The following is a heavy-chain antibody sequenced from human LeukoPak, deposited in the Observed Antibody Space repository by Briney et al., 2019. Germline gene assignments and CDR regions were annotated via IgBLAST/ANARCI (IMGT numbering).Heavy chain of an antibody. V-gene: IGHV3-23*01. Sequence: GGSLRLSCAASGFSFSSYVMHWVRQAPGKGLEWVSAMSGSGGSTYYADSVKGRFTISKDNSKNTLYLQMNSLRAEDTAVYYCARYDFLERYGMDVWGQGTTVTVSS. CDR3: ARYDFLERYGMDV. J-gene: IGHJ6*02. CDR1: GFSFSSYV. CDR2: MSGSGGST. D-gene: IGHD3-3*01.